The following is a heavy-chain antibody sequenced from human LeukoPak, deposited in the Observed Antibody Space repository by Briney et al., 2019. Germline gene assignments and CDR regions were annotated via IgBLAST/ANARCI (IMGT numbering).Heavy chain of an antibody. CDR3: AIEAIVVVTARDYWYFDL. CDR2: ISANNGDT. CDR1: GYTFTNYG. V-gene: IGHV1-18*01. Sequence: GASVKVSCKASGYTFTNYGITWVRQAPGQGLEWVVWISANNGDTNYAQKLQGRVTVTTDTSTSTAYMELRSLRSDDAAVYYCAIEAIVVVTARDYWYFDLWGGGTLVTVSS. J-gene: IGHJ2*01. D-gene: IGHD2-21*02.